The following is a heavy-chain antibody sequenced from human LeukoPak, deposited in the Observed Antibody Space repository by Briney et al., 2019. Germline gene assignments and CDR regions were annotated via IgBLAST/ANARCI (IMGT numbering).Heavy chain of an antibody. Sequence: ASLKVSCKASGYTSTSLDINWVRQAPGQGLEWMGWMNPNWGYTGYAQKFQARVTMTRDTSIDTAYMELSSLRSDDTAVYYCARGITQGFDHWGQGTLVTVSS. CDR1: GYTSTSLD. J-gene: IGHJ4*02. CDR3: ARGITQGFDH. CDR2: MNPNWGYT. D-gene: IGHD1-20*01. V-gene: IGHV1-8*01.